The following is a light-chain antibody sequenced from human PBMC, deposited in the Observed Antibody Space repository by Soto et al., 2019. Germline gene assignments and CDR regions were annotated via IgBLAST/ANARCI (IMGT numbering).Light chain of an antibody. CDR3: LQDYNYPFT. V-gene: IGKV1-6*01. Sequence: AIQMTQSPSSLSASVGDRVTITCRANQGIRNDLGWYQQKPGKAPKLLIYTASSLQSGVPSRFSGSGSGTDFTLTISSLQPEDFATYYCLQDYNYPFTFGPGTKVDIK. CDR2: TAS. J-gene: IGKJ3*01. CDR1: QGIRND.